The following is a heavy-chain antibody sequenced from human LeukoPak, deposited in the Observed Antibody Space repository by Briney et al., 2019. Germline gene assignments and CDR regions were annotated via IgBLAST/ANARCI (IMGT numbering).Heavy chain of an antibody. D-gene: IGHD3-10*01. CDR2: IYSRGST. J-gene: IGHJ5*01. CDR1: GASISSGRYY. V-gene: IGHV4-61*02. Sequence: SETLSLTCNVSGASISSGRYYWSWIRQPAGKGLEWIVRIYSRGSTNYNPALKSRVTMSVDTSKNQFSLKLSSVPAADTAVYYCATDGMVRGPDAWFESWGQGTLVTVSS. CDR3: ATDGMVRGPDAWFES.